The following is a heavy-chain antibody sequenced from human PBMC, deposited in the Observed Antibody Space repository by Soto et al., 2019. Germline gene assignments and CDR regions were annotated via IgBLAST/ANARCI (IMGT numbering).Heavy chain of an antibody. Sequence: SVKVSCKASGGTFSSYAISWVRQAPGQGLEWMGGIIPISGTANYAQKFQGRVTITADESTSTAYMELSSLRSEDTAVYYCARDRAADDSSGYPLQNDAFDIWGQGTMVTVS. CDR3: ARDRAADDSSGYPLQNDAFDI. D-gene: IGHD3-22*01. J-gene: IGHJ3*02. V-gene: IGHV1-69*13. CDR1: GGTFSSYA. CDR2: IIPISGTA.